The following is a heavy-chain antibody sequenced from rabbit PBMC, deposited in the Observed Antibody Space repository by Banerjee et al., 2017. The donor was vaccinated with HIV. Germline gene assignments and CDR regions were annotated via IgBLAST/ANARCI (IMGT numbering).Heavy chain of an antibody. Sequence: QSLEESGGGLVKPGGTLTLTCKASGFSFSSGYYMCWVRQAPGKGLEWIARIYAGSSGITYYASWAKGRFTIFKTSSTTVTLQMTSLIAADTATYFCARGSTYYVNLWGQGTLVTVS. V-gene: IGHV1S40*01. CDR1: GFSFSSGYY. D-gene: IGHD8-1*01. J-gene: IGHJ3*01. CDR3: ARGSTYYVNL. CDR2: IYAGSSGIT.